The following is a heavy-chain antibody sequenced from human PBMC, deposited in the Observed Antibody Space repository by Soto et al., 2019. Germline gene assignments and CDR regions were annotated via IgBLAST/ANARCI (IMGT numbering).Heavy chain of an antibody. CDR1: GGSISSGGYY. J-gene: IGHJ3*02. CDR2: IYYSGST. V-gene: IGHV4-31*01. Sequence: QVQLQESGPGLVKPSQTLSLTCTVSGGSISSGGYYWSWIRQHPGKGLEWIGYIYYSGSTYYNPSLKSQVTISEDTSKNQFSLKLCSVTAADTAVYYCASPKYYYDSSGSAFDIWGQGTMVTVSS. D-gene: IGHD3-22*01. CDR3: ASPKYYYDSSGSAFDI.